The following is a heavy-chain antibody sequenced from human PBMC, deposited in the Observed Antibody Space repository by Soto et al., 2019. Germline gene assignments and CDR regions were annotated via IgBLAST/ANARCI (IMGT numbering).Heavy chain of an antibody. CDR2: ISNDGSDK. D-gene: IGHD6-13*01. CDR1: GFTFNNYG. Sequence: QVQLVESGGGVVQPGRSLRLPCAASGFTFNNYGMHWVRQAPGKGLEWVATISNDGSDKYYADSVKGRLTISRDNSKNTVYLQMNTLRAEETAAYYCAKAQGTAASHGIDRGPGTMVPVSS. V-gene: IGHV3-30*18. CDR3: AKAQGTAASHGID. J-gene: IGHJ3*01.